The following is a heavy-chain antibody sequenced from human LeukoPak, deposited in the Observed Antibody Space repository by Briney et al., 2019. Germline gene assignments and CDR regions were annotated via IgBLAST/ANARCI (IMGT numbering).Heavy chain of an antibody. D-gene: IGHD6-13*01. J-gene: IGHJ4*02. Sequence: PGGSLRLSCAASGFNFSTYAMSWVRQAPGKGLEWVSAMLGSGDRTYYAGSVKGRFTISRDNSKNTLYLQMNSLRAEDTAVYYCAKGRGSSRSVLYFDYWGQGTLVTVSS. V-gene: IGHV3-23*01. CDR2: MLGSGDRT. CDR3: AKGRGSSRSVLYFDY. CDR1: GFNFSTYA.